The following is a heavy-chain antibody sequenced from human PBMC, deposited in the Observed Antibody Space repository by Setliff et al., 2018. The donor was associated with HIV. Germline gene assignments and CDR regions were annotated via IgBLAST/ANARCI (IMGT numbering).Heavy chain of an antibody. D-gene: IGHD1-26*01. CDR3: ARGVVGARSFGD. CDR2: INGGNGNT. CDR1: GYSFTNSA. V-gene: IGHV1-3*03. Sequence: ASVKVSCKASGYSFTNSAIHWVRQAPGQRPEWMWWINGGNGNTKYSQQFQGRVTITRDTSATTAYMELSSLRSEDMAVYYCARGVVGARSFGDWGQGTLVTVSS. J-gene: IGHJ4*02.